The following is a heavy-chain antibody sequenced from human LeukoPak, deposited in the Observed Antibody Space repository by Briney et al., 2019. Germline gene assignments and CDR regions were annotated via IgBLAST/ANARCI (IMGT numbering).Heavy chain of an antibody. CDR3: ASPLYGGRRDPGAFDI. J-gene: IGHJ3*02. V-gene: IGHV1-8*01. CDR1: GYTFTSYD. Sequence: GASVRVSCKASGYTFTSYDINWVRQATGQGLEWMGWMNPNSGNTGYAQKFQGRVTMTRNTSISTAYMELSSLRSEDTAVYYCASPLYGGRRDPGAFDIWGQGTMVTVSS. CDR2: MNPNSGNT. D-gene: IGHD4-23*01.